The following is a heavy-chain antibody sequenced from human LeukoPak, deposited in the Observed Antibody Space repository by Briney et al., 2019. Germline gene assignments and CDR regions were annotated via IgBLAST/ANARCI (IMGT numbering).Heavy chain of an antibody. D-gene: IGHD3-9*01. CDR1: GYTFTSHG. Sequence: GASVKVSCKASGYTFTSHGISWVRQAAGRGLEWMGWISAYTGNTDLAQNFQGRITMTTDTSTSTAYMELRRLRSDDTAIYYCARDGIQGVVLTERRNYYYYYYMDVWGKGTTVTVSS. V-gene: IGHV1-18*01. CDR3: ARDGIQGVVLTERRNYYYYYYMDV. J-gene: IGHJ6*03. CDR2: ISAYTGNT.